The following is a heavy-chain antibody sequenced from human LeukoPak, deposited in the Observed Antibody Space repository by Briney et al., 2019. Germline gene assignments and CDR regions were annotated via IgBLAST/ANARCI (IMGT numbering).Heavy chain of an antibody. V-gene: IGHV4-39*01. J-gene: IGHJ5*02. CDR2: VYYSGSA. Sequence: PSETLLHACTVSGDTLVTSVCSWGWIRQPPGKGLEYIGNVYYSGSAYYNPSLRSRVTLSIDTSSNQFSLRLTSVTAADTAVYYCARLTGESCGQRTLVTVSS. CDR1: GDTLVTSVCS. CDR3: ARLTGES. D-gene: IGHD1-26*01.